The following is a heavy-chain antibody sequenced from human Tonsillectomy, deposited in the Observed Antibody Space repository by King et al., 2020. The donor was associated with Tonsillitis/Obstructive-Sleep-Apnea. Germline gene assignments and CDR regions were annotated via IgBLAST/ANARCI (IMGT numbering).Heavy chain of an antibody. Sequence: VQLQQWGAGLLKPSETLSLTCAVFGGSFSGYYWNWIRQPPEKGLEWIGEINDSGSTSYNPSLKSRLTISLDTSKRQFSLNLSSVTAADTAVYFCARRTDSSWTEGYYYYYMDVWGKGTTVTVSS. CDR3: ARRTDSSWTEGYYYYYMDV. D-gene: IGHD6-13*01. CDR2: INDSGST. CDR1: GGSFSGYY. V-gene: IGHV4-34*01. J-gene: IGHJ6*03.